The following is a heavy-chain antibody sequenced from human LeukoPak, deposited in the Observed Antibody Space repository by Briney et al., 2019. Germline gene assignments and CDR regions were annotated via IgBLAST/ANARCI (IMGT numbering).Heavy chain of an antibody. V-gene: IGHV4-59*08. CDR3: ARHEFMGSDYAA. CDR2: IYYSGST. J-gene: IGHJ5*02. CDR1: GGSISSYY. D-gene: IGHD4-17*01. Sequence: PSETLSLTCTVSGGSISSYYWSWIRQPPGKGLEWIGYIYYSGSTYYNPSLKSRVSISVDTSKNQFSLKLSSVTAADTAVYYCARHEFMGSDYAAWGQGTLVTVSS.